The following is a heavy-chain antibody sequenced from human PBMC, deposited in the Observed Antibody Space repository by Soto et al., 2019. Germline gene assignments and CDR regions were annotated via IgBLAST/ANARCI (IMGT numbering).Heavy chain of an antibody. CDR1: GGTFSSYT. CDR3: ASLIAAAGPPHSPRYYYGMDV. D-gene: IGHD6-13*01. J-gene: IGHJ6*02. V-gene: IGHV1-69*02. CDR2: IIPILGIA. Sequence: SVKVSCKASGGTFSSYTISWVRQAPGQGLEWMGRIIPILGIADYAQKFQGRVTITADESTSTAYMELSSLRSEDTAVYYCASLIAAAGPPHSPRYYYGMDVWGQGTTVTVSS.